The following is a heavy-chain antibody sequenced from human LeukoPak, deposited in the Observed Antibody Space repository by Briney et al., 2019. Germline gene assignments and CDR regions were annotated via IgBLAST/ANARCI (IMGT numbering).Heavy chain of an antibody. J-gene: IGHJ4*02. D-gene: IGHD4-17*01. CDR2: ISGIGGNT. CDR1: GFTFSSYA. V-gene: IGHV3-23*01. CDR3: ARGITVTNAMDY. Sequence: GGSLRLSCAASGFTFSSYAMHWVRQAPGKGLEWVSAISGIGGNTYYADSVQGRFTISRDNSKNTLYLQMNSLRAEDTAVYYCARGITVTNAMDYWGQGTLVSVSS.